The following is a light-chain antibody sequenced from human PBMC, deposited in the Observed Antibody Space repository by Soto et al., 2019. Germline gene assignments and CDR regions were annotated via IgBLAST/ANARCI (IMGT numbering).Light chain of an antibody. J-gene: IGKJ4*01. CDR3: QQYGSSPLT. CDR2: GAS. Sequence: EIVLTQSPGTLYLSPGETATLSCRASQSVSSSYLAWYQQKPGQAPRLLIYGASSRATGIPDRFSGSGSGTDFTLTISRLEPEDFAVYYCQQYGSSPLTFGGGTKVEIK. CDR1: QSVSSSY. V-gene: IGKV3-20*01.